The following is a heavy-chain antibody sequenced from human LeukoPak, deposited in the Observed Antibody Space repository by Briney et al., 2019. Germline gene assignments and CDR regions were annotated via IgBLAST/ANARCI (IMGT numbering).Heavy chain of an antibody. D-gene: IGHD3-16*02. CDR1: GFTFSDAW. Sequence: PGGSLRLSCAASGFTFSDAWMTWVRQAPGKGLEWVGRIRDKTDGGTTEYAAPVKDRFTISRDDSKNTLYPQMNSLKIEDTAVYYCTAIVHSYYVDVWGKGTTVIVSS. V-gene: IGHV3-15*01. J-gene: IGHJ6*03. CDR3: TAIVHSYYVDV. CDR2: IRDKTDGGTT.